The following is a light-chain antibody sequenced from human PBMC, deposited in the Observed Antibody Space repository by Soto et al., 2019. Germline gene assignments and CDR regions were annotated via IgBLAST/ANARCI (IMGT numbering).Light chain of an antibody. CDR1: SSDVGGYGY. V-gene: IGLV2-8*01. CDR3: SSYAGINTDVV. CDR2: EVT. J-gene: IGLJ2*01. Sequence: QSVLTQPPSASGSPGQSVTISCTGTSSDVGGYGYVSWYQQHPGKAPKLMIFEVTKRASGVPNRFSGSNSGNTASLTVSGLQADYEADYYCSSYAGINTDVVFGGGTKLAVL.